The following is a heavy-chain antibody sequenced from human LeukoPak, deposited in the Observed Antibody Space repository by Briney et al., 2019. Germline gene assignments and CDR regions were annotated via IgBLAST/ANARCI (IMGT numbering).Heavy chain of an antibody. J-gene: IGHJ6*02. CDR1: GGSIRSSSYD. D-gene: IGHD2-21*01. Sequence: SETLSLTCTVSGGSIRSSSYDWGWIRQPPGKRLSWIGSIYYSGSTYYNPSPKTRVTISVDTSKNQFSLKPSSVTAADTAVYYCARDYLKYGMDVWGQGTTVTVSS. CDR2: IYYSGST. V-gene: IGHV4-39*02. CDR3: ARDYLKYGMDV.